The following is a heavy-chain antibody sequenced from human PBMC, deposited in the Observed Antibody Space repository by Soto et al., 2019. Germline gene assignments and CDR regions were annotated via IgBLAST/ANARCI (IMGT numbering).Heavy chain of an antibody. CDR2: IYYSGST. Sequence: SETLSLTCTVSGGSISSYYWSWIRQPPGKGLEWIGYIYYSGSTNYNPSLKSRVTISVDTSKNQFSLKLSSVTAADTAVYYCARALPGIAAADRPYYFDYWGQGTLVTVSS. V-gene: IGHV4-59*01. CDR1: GGSISSYY. J-gene: IGHJ4*02. CDR3: ARALPGIAAADRPYYFDY. D-gene: IGHD6-13*01.